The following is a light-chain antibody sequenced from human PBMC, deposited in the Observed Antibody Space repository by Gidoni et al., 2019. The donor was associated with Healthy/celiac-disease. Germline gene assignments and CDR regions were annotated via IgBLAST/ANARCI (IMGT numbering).Light chain of an antibody. J-gene: IGKJ3*01. CDR1: QSLLHSNGYNY. V-gene: IGKV2-28*01. CDR3: MQALQTPRT. CDR2: WGS. Sequence: IVFTQSPLSLPVTPAEPASISCRSSQSLLHSNGYNYLDWYLQKPGQSPQLLIYWGSNRASGVPDRFSGSGSGTEFTLKISRVEAEDVGVYYCMQALQTPRTFGPGTKVDIK.